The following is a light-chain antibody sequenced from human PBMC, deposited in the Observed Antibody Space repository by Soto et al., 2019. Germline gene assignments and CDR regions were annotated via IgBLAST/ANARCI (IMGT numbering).Light chain of an antibody. J-gene: IGKJ1*01. Sequence: EIVMTQSPATLSVSPGDRATLSCRASQSVSSDLAWYQQRPGQAPRLLIYGATTRATGIPARFSDSGSGTEFTLAISSLQAEDFAVYSCQQYHTWPWTFGRGTRVEIK. CDR1: QSVSSD. CDR2: GAT. CDR3: QQYHTWPWT. V-gene: IGKV3-15*01.